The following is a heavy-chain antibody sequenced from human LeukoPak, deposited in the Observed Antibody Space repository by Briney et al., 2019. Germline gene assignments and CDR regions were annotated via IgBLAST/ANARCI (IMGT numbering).Heavy chain of an antibody. CDR3: ARGRRPMVRGAQDY. Sequence: PSETLSLTCAVYGGSFRGYYWSWIRQPPGKGLEWIGEINHSGSTNYNPSLKSRVTISVDTSKNQFSLKLSSVTAADTAVYYCARGRRPMVRGAQDYWGQGTLVTVSS. CDR1: GGSFRGYY. D-gene: IGHD3-10*01. CDR2: INHSGST. V-gene: IGHV4-34*01. J-gene: IGHJ4*02.